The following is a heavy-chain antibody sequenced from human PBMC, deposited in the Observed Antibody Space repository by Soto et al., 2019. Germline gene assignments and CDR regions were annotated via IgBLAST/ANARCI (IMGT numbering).Heavy chain of an antibody. V-gene: IGHV1-45*02. CDR3: ASGGAGSGPFTWELPDH. CDR1: GHTITYRS. CDR2: ITPFTGDV. D-gene: IGHD1-26*01. J-gene: IGHJ4*02. Sequence: QLQLVQSRAEVKKTGSTVTVSCKALGHTITYRSLHWVRQAPGQALEWMGWITPFTGDVHYAQKFQERVTITRDRSINTAYMRMSSLSSEHTARYYCASGGAGSGPFTWELPDHWGQGTLVTVYS.